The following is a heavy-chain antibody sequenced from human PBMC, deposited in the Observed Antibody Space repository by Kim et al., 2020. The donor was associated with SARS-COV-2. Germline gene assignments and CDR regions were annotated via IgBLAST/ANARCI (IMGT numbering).Heavy chain of an antibody. D-gene: IGHD6-19*01. Sequence: LQGQVTISADKSISTAYLQWSSLKASDTAMYYCARVDLIAVAGTGGFDYWGQGTLVTVSS. J-gene: IGHJ4*02. CDR3: ARVDLIAVAGTGGFDY. V-gene: IGHV5-51*01.